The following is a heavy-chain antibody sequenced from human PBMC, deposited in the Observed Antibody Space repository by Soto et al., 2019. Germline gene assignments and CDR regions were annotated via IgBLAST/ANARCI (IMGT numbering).Heavy chain of an antibody. Sequence: SETLSLTCTVSGDSIISSDFYWGWAHQPPGKGLEWIGSIFYLGSSYYNPSLKSRVTMSVDTSKNQFSLRLRSVTAADTALYFCARHSLALRKNNWFDPWGQGIMVTVSS. CDR1: GDSIISSDFY. CDR3: ARHSLALRKNNWFDP. J-gene: IGHJ5*02. CDR2: IFYLGSS. D-gene: IGHD3-3*02. V-gene: IGHV4-39*01.